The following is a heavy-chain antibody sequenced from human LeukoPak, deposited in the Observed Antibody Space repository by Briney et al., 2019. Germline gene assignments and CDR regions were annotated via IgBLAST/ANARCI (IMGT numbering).Heavy chain of an antibody. J-gene: IGHJ4*02. CDR2: IYPGDSDT. CDR3: ARSPSTVTTPTFSSDY. CDR1: GYSFTSYW. V-gene: IGHV5-51*01. Sequence: GESLKISCKGSGYSFTSYWIGWVRQMPGKGLEWMGIIYPGDSDTRYSPSFQGQVTISADKSISTAYLQWSSLKASDTAMYYCARSPSTVTTPTFSSDYWGQGTLVTVSS. D-gene: IGHD4-17*01.